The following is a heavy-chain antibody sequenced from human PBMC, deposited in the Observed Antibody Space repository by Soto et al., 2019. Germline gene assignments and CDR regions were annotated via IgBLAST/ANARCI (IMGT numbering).Heavy chain of an antibody. CDR1: GFTFSVYA. J-gene: IGHJ4*02. CDR3: AKEGGLSGSYYISSSYYFDY. D-gene: IGHD1-26*01. CDR2: ISYDGSNT. V-gene: IGHV3-30*18. Sequence: PGGSLRLSGAASGFTFSVYAMRWVRQAPGKGLEWVAIISYDGSNTYYADSVKGRFTISRDNSKNTLYLQMNSLRAEDTSVYYCAKEGGLSGSYYISSSYYFDYWGQGTLVTVSS.